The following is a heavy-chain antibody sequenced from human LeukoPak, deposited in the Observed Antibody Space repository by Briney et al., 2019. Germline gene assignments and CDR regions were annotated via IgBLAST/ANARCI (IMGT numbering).Heavy chain of an antibody. CDR2: IRYDGSNK. CDR3: AKDNIVLMVYAIPSLDY. CDR1: GFTFSSYG. D-gene: IGHD2-8*01. V-gene: IGHV3-30*02. J-gene: IGHJ4*02. Sequence: GGSLRLSCAASGFTFSSYGMHWVRQAPGKGLEWVAFIRYDGSNKYYADSVKGRFTISRDNSKNALYLQTNSLRAEDTAVYYCAKDNIVLMVYAIPSLDYWGQGTLVTVSS.